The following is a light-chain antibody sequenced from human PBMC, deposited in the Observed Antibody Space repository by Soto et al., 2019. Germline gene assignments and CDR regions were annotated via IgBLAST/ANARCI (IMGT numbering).Light chain of an antibody. J-gene: IGKJ3*01. CDR1: QNIHPW. V-gene: IGKV1-5*01. CDR3: EQNNFY. CDR2: NAA. Sequence: DIQLTQSPSTLSASLGARVTITCRARQNIHPWLAWFQLKPGQAAKLLVYNAASLVSGVPSRFAASGSETEFTLTIDSLQPDDFATYFCEQNNFYFGRGTKVDIK.